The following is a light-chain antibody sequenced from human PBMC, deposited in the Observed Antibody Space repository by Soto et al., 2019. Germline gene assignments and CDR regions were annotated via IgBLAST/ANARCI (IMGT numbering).Light chain of an antibody. V-gene: IGLV2-14*01. CDR3: SSYTSSSPYV. CDR2: EVS. J-gene: IGLJ1*01. CDR1: ISDVGGYNY. Sequence: QSSLRQPASVSGYPGQSITISCTGTISDVGGYNYVSWYQQHPGKAPKLMIYEVSNRPSGVSNRFSGSKSSNTASLTISGLQAEDEADYYCSSYTSSSPYVFGTGTKVTVL.